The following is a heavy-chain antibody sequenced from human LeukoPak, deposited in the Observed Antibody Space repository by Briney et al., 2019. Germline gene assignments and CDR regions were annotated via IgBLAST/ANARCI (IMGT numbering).Heavy chain of an antibody. J-gene: IGHJ4*02. Sequence: SETLSLTCTVSGGSISSSSYYWGWIRQPPGKGLEWIGSIYYSGSTYYNPSLKSRVTISVDTSKNQFSLKLSSVTAADTAVYYCARHYLPYGRGYCSSTSCKIDYWGQGTLVTVSS. D-gene: IGHD2-2*01. CDR2: IYYSGST. CDR3: ARHYLPYGRGYCSSTSCKIDY. CDR1: GGSISSSSYY. V-gene: IGHV4-39*01.